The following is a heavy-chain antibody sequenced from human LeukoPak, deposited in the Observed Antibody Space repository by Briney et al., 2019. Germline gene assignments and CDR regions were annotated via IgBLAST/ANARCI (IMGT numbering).Heavy chain of an antibody. D-gene: IGHD3-10*01. V-gene: IGHV4-34*01. CDR3: ARHARGYMVRGVPPLAPFDY. CDR2: INHSGST. Sequence: SETLSLTCAVYGGSFSGYYWSWIRQPPGKGLEWIGEINHSGSTNYNPSLKSRVTISVYTSKNQFSLKLSSVTAADTAVYYCARHARGYMVRGVPPLAPFDYWGQGTLVTVSS. CDR1: GGSFSGYY. J-gene: IGHJ4*02.